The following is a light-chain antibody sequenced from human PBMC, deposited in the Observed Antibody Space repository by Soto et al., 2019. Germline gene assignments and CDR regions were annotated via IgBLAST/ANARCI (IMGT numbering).Light chain of an antibody. V-gene: IGKV2-30*01. CDR2: KVS. CDR1: QSLVYTDGHTY. J-gene: IGKJ4*02. CDR3: TQRTQWSPM. Sequence: VVMTQSPLSLTVTLGQPASISCKSSQSLVYTDGHTYLNWFHQRPGQSPRRLIYKVSTRLTGVPDRFSGSGSSTDFTLKIYRVAAEDVAVYYCTQRTQWSPMFGGGTTVEIK.